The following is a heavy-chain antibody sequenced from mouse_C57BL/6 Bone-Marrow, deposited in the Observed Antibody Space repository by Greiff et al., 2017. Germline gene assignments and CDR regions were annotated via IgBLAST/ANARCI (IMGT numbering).Heavy chain of an antibody. CDR2: IDPSDSYT. Sequence: QVQLQQPGAELVMPGASVKLSCKASGYTFTSYWMHWVKQRPGQGLEWIGEIDPSDSYTNYNQKFKGKSTLTVDKSSSTAYMQLSSLTSEDSAVYYCAREALYSNYAMDYCGQGTSVTVSS. D-gene: IGHD2-5*01. CDR1: GYTFTSYW. J-gene: IGHJ4*01. V-gene: IGHV1-69*01. CDR3: AREALYSNYAMDY.